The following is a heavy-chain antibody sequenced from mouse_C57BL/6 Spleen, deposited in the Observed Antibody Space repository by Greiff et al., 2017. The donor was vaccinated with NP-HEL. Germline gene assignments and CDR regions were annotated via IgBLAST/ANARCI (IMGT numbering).Heavy chain of an antibody. D-gene: IGHD1-1*01. V-gene: IGHV1-22*01. Sequence: VQLQQSGPELVKPGASVKMSCKASGSTFTDYNMHWVKQSHGKSLEWIGYINPNNGGTSYNQKFKGKATLTVNKSSSTAYMELRSLTSEDSAFYYCARGTTVVANAMDYWGQGTSVTVSS. CDR1: GSTFTDYN. J-gene: IGHJ4*01. CDR2: INPNNGGT. CDR3: ARGTTVVANAMDY.